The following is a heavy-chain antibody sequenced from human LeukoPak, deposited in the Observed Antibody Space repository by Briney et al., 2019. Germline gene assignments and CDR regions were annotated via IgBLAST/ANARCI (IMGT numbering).Heavy chain of an antibody. Sequence: GGSLRLSCTASGFTFGDYAMSWVRQAPGKGLEWVGFIRSKAYGGKTEYAASVKGRFTISRGDSKSIAYLQMNSLKTEDTAVYYCTNGAGYSSSWYGTDYYYGMDVWGKGTTVTVSS. V-gene: IGHV3-49*04. D-gene: IGHD6-13*01. CDR2: IRSKAYGGKT. CDR1: GFTFGDYA. CDR3: TNGAGYSSSWYGTDYYYGMDV. J-gene: IGHJ6*04.